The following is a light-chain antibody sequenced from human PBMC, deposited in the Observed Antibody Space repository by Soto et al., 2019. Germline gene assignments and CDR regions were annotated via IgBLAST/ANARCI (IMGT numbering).Light chain of an antibody. V-gene: IGKV3-15*01. CDR2: GAS. CDR1: QSVSIN. CDR3: QQYDDWPPYT. Sequence: EIVMTQSPATLSVSPGESATLSCRASQSVSINLAWYKQKPGQAPRLLIYGASTRATGIPARFSGSGSGTELTLTISSLQSEDFSVYYCQQYDDWPPYTCGQGTKLEIK. J-gene: IGKJ2*01.